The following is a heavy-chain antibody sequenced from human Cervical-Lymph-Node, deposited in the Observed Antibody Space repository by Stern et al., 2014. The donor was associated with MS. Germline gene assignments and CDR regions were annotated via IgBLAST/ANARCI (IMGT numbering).Heavy chain of an antibody. Sequence: QLQLQESGPGLVKPSQTLSLTCTVSGGSISSGDYYWSWIRQPPGKGLEWIGYISYSGSTYYNPSLKSRVTISVDTSKNQFSLKLSSVTAADTAVYYCASANCSSTSCPNWFDPWGQGTLVTVSS. CDR3: ASANCSSTSCPNWFDP. CDR1: GGSISSGDYY. V-gene: IGHV4-30-4*01. J-gene: IGHJ5*02. CDR2: ISYSGST. D-gene: IGHD2-2*01.